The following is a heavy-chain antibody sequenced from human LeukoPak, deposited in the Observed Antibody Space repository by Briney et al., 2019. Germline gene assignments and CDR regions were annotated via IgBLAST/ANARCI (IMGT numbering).Heavy chain of an antibody. CDR2: ISSSGSTI. J-gene: IGHJ4*02. D-gene: IGHD2-2*01. CDR3: ARDASPPPHIVVVPAAEPDY. CDR1: GFTFSDYY. V-gene: IGHV3-11*01. Sequence: PGGSLRLSCAASGFTFSDYYMSWIRQAPGKGLEWVSYISSSGSTIYYADSVKGRFTISRDNAKNSLYLQMNSLRAEDTAVYYCARDASPPPHIVVVPAAEPDYWGQGTLVTVSS.